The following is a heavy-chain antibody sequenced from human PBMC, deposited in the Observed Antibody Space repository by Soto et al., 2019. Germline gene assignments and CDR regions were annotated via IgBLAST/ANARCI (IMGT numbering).Heavy chain of an antibody. CDR3: AKDSPDSGSYGFDY. D-gene: IGHD1-26*01. J-gene: IGHJ4*02. CDR2: SSGSGGST. Sequence: PWGSLRLSCAASGFTFSSYAMSWVRQAPGKGLEWVSASSGSGGSTYYADSVRGRFTISRDNSKNTLYLQMNSLRAEDTAVYYCAKDSPDSGSYGFDYWGQGTLVTVSS. CDR1: GFTFSSYA. V-gene: IGHV3-23*01.